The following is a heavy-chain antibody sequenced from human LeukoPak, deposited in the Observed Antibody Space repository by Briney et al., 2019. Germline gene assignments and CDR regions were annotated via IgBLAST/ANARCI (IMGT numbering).Heavy chain of an antibody. J-gene: IGHJ6*02. CDR2: IYHSGST. Sequence: KPSGTLSLTCAVSGGSISSSNWWSWVRQPPGKGLEWIGEIYHSGSTNCNPTLKSRVTISVDTSRNQFSLELNSVTAADTAVYYCARHSNWGSAYYYGMDVWGQGATVTVSS. CDR3: ARHSNWGSAYYYGMDV. V-gene: IGHV4-4*02. CDR1: GGSISSSNW. D-gene: IGHD7-27*01.